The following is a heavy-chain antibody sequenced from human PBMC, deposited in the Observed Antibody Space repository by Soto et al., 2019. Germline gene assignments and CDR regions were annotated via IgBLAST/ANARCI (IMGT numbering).Heavy chain of an antibody. CDR1: GFTFSSYP. D-gene: IGHD2-8*01. J-gene: IGHJ3*01. V-gene: IGHV3-30*04. CDR3: ARTPGLGMVFRRGFDV. Sequence: GGSLRLSCEASGFTFSSYPMHWVRQAPGKGLEWVAAISPDGNNKWHADAEKGRLTISRDNSKNTLFLQMNSLRAEDTALYYCARTPGLGMVFRRGFDVWGQGTMVTVSS. CDR2: ISPDGNNK.